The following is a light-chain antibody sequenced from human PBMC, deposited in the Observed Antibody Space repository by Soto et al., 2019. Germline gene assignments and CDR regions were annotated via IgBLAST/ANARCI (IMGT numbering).Light chain of an antibody. CDR1: SSNIGANP. J-gene: IGLJ2*01. CDR3: EAWDDSLYGAV. V-gene: IGLV1-44*01. Sequence: QSVLTQPPSASGTPGQRVTISCSGSSSNIGANPINWYQQLPGTAPKLLIYNNDQRPSGVPDRFSASKSGTSASLAISGLQSEDEADYYCEAWDDSLYGAVLGGGTKVTVL. CDR2: NND.